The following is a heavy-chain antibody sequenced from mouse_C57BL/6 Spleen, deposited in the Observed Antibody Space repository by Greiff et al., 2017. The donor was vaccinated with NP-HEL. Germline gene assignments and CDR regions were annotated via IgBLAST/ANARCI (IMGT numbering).Heavy chain of an antibody. V-gene: IGHV1-22*01. CDR1: GYTFTDYN. Sequence: VQLQQSGPELVKPGASVKMSCKASGYTFTDYNMHWVKQSHGKSLEWIGYINPNNGGTSYNQKFKGKATLTVNKPSSTAYMELRSLTSEDSAVYYCARSIYYGNSAWFAYWGKGTLVTVSA. CDR3: ARSIYYGNSAWFAY. CDR2: INPNNGGT. D-gene: IGHD2-1*01. J-gene: IGHJ3*01.